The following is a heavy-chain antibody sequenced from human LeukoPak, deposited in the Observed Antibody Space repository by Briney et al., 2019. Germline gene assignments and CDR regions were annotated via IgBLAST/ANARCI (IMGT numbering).Heavy chain of an antibody. Sequence: ASVRVSCKVSGYTLTELSMHWVRQAPGKGLEWMGGFDPEDGETIYAQKFQGRVTMTEDTSTDTAYMELSSLRSEDTAVYYCATALDCNSTSCHAFDIWGQGTMVTVSS. D-gene: IGHD2-2*01. V-gene: IGHV1-24*01. CDR1: GYTLTELS. CDR2: FDPEDGET. J-gene: IGHJ3*02. CDR3: ATALDCNSTSCHAFDI.